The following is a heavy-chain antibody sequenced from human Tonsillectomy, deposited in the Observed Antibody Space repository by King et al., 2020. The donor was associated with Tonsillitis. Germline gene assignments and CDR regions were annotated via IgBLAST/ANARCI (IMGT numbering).Heavy chain of an antibody. CDR1: GDSISGDDIA. D-gene: IGHD3-10*01. CDR3: TRGKSSAFDF. Sequence: VQLQQSGPGLVKPSQTLSLTCAISGDSISGDDIAWNWIRQSPSRGLEWLGRTYYKSKWVYDYAVSVKSRIAVNPDTSRNQISLHLSSVTPEDTAVYYCTRGKSSAFDFWGQGTMVTVSS. J-gene: IGHJ3*01. V-gene: IGHV6-1*01. CDR2: TYYKSKWVY.